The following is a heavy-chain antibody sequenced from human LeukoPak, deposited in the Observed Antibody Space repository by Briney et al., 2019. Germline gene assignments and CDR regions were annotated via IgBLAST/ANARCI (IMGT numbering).Heavy chain of an antibody. V-gene: IGHV4-39*01. J-gene: IGHJ5*02. CDR1: GGSIGSSSWY. D-gene: IGHD2-8*01. CDR2: INYGGST. CDR3: ATLPGGLRANWFDP. Sequence: PSETLSLTCTVSGGSIGSSSWYWGWIRQSPGKGLEWIGMINYGGSTHYNPSLKNRVTISVDTSRNQFSVKLNSMTATDTAMYFCATLPGGLRANWFDPWGQGTLVTVSS.